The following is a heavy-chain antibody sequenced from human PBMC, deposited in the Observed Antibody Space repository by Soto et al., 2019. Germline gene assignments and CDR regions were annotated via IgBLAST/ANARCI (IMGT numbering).Heavy chain of an antibody. D-gene: IGHD3-16*01. CDR2: ILPIFGAA. Sequence: QVPLVQSGAEVKKPGSSVKVSCRASGVTFTNYAISWVRQAPGQGLEWVGGILPIFGAASYAQKFQGRVTITADTSTYTAYLGRGSLRSEDTAVYYCAPEGGGGGTYYFDSWGQGTLVTVSS. CDR1: GVTFTNYA. J-gene: IGHJ4*02. CDR3: APEGGGGGTYYFDS. V-gene: IGHV1-69*06.